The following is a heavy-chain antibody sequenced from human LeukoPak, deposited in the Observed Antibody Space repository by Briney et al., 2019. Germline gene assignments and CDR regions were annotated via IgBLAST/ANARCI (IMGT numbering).Heavy chain of an antibody. CDR2: MSRSGDII. V-gene: IGHV3-23*01. D-gene: IGHD3-3*01. J-gene: IGHJ4*02. CDR1: GFTFSDYN. CDR3: AKDGHLGGYYDFWSGYRLSGTYFDY. Sequence: GGSLRLSCAASGFTFSDYNMNWVRQVPGKGLESVSYMSRSGDIIYYADSVKGRFTISRDNSKNTLYLQMNSLRAEDTAVYYCAKDGHLGGYYDFWSGYRLSGTYFDYWGQGTLVTVSS.